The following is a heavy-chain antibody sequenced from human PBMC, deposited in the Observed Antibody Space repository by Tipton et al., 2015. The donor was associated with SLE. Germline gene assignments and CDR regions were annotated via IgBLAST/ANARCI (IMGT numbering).Heavy chain of an antibody. CDR1: GFSFSRYW. Sequence: SLRLSCAASGFSFSRYWMSWVRQAPGKGLERGGNINPEGSDQYYVDSVEGRFTISRDNAKNSLYLQMNGLRAEDTAVYYCAKDGTWTNSWLTSWGQGTLVTVSS. J-gene: IGHJ5*02. CDR3: AKDGTWTNSWLTS. CDR2: INPEGSDQ. V-gene: IGHV3-7*01. D-gene: IGHD1/OR15-1a*01.